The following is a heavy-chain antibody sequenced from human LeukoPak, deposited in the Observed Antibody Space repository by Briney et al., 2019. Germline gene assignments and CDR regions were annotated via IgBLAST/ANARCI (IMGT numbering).Heavy chain of an antibody. CDR1: GGSISSYY. CDR3: ARSGGDRGWXYFDY. V-gene: IGHV4-4*07. CDR2: IYTSGST. D-gene: IGHD6-19*01. J-gene: IGHJ4*02. Sequence: TXSLTCTVSGGSISSYYWSWIRQPXGKGLEWIGRIYTSGSTDYNPSLKSRVTVSVDTSKNQFSLKLTSMTAADTAVYYCARSGGDRGWXYFDYWGQGTLVTVSS.